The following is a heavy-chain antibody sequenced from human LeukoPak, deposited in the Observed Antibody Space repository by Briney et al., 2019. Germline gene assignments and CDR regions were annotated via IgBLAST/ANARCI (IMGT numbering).Heavy chain of an antibody. Sequence: GGSLRLTCAASGFTFSSYWLSWVRQAPGKGLEWVANIKVDGSEKYYVDSVKGRFTISRDNAKNSLYLQMNSLRAEDTAVYYCARAGRTFDYWGQGTLVTVSS. CDR2: IKVDGSEK. CDR3: ARAGRTFDY. J-gene: IGHJ4*02. V-gene: IGHV3-7*03. CDR1: GFTFSSYW.